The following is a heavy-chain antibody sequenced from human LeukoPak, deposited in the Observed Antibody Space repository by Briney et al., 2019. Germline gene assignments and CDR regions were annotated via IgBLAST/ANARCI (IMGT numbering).Heavy chain of an antibody. Sequence: GASVKVSCKASGYTFTSYGISWVRQAPGQGLEWMGRIIPILGIANYAQKFQGRVTITADKSTSTAYMELSSLRSEDTAVYYCARGSTWYYDSSGYYYDQDPLVYWGQGTLVTVSS. D-gene: IGHD3-22*01. CDR2: IIPILGIA. J-gene: IGHJ4*02. CDR1: GYTFTSYG. CDR3: ARGSTWYYDSSGYYYDQDPLVY. V-gene: IGHV1-69*04.